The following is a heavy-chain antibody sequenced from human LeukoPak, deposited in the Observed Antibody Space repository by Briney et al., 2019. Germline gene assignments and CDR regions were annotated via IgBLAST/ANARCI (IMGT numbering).Heavy chain of an antibody. CDR3: ARDLDQQQVSRGRGY. V-gene: IGHV7-4-1*02. J-gene: IGHJ4*02. CDR1: GYTFTSYA. CDR2: INTNTGNP. D-gene: IGHD6-13*01. Sequence: ASVKVSCKASGYTFTSYAMNWVRQAPGQGLEWMGWINTNTGNPTYAQGFTGRFVFSLDTSVSTAYLQISSLKAEDTAVYYCARDLDQQQVSRGRGYWGQGTLVTVSS.